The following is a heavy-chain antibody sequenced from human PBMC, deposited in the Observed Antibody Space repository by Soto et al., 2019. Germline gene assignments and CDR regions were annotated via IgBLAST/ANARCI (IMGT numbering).Heavy chain of an antibody. Sequence: EVQLVESGGGLVQPGGSLRLSCVASGFAASGHYMNWVRQTPDQGLEWLSVIYSGVTTYYAASVEGRFTISRHDSQKTYYHLKNNLRTENTALYYGARANKFKAFDLWGRGTLVTVSS. V-gene: IGHV3-53*04. J-gene: IGHJ3*01. CDR3: ARANKFKAFDL. CDR2: IYSGVTT. CDR1: GFAASGHY.